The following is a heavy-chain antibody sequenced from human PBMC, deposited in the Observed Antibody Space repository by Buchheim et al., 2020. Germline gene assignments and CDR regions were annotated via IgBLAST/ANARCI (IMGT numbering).Heavy chain of an antibody. CDR3: ARGNSYYDSSGNYYNVLHAFDI. V-gene: IGHV4-59*12. D-gene: IGHD3-22*01. J-gene: IGHJ3*02. Sequence: QVQLQESGPGLVKPSETLSLTCNVSGGSISLYYWNWIRRPPGKGLEWIGYIYYSGNTHYNPYLKGRVTISVDTSKNQFSLKLSSVTAADTAVYYCARGNSYYDSSGNYYNVLHAFDIWGQGT. CDR2: IYYSGNT. CDR1: GGSISLYY.